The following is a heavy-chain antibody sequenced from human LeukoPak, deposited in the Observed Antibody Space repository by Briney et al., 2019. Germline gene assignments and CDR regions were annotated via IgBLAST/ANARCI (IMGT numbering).Heavy chain of an antibody. D-gene: IGHD3-16*01. CDR1: GFTFSSYW. CDR2: IKQDGSEK. CDR3: ARDSFGAKDYYYYMDV. V-gene: IGHV3-7*01. J-gene: IGHJ6*03. Sequence: GGSLRLSCAASGFTFSSYWMSWVRQAPGKGLELVANIKQDGSEKYYVDSVKGRFTISRDNAKNSLYLQMNSLRAEDTAVYYCARDSFGAKDYYYYMDVWGKGTTVSVSS.